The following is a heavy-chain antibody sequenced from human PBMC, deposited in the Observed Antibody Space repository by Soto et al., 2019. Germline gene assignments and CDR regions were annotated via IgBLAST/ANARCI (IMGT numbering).Heavy chain of an antibody. CDR1: GGAISSYY. J-gene: IGHJ6*02. D-gene: IGHD3-10*01. V-gene: IGHV4-59*01. CDR3: ARDPRGEGYYYGMDV. Sequence: LSLTCTVSGGAISSYYWIWIRQPPGKGLEWIGYIYYSGSTNYNPSLKSRVTISVDTSKNQFSLKLSSVTAADTAVYYCARDPRGEGYYYGMDVWGQGTTVTVSS. CDR2: IYYSGST.